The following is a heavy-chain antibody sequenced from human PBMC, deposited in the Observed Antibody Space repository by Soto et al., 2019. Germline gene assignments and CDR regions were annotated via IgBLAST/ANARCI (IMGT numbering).Heavy chain of an antibody. V-gene: IGHV1-2*04. J-gene: IGHJ6*01. CDR1: GYTFTGYY. D-gene: IGHD2-15*01. Sequence: ASVKVSCKASGYTFTGYYMHWVRQAPGQGLEWMGWINPNSGGTNYAQKFQGWVTMTRDTSISTAYMELSRLRSDDTAVYYCARGLLLSYYYYYGMDVWGQGTTVTGLL. CDR2: INPNSGGT. CDR3: ARGLLLSYYYYYGMDV.